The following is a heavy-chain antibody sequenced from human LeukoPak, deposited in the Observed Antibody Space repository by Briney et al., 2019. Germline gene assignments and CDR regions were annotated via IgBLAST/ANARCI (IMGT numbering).Heavy chain of an antibody. CDR1: GFTFSDYY. Sequence: GGSLRLSCAASGFTFSDYYMSWIRQAPGKGLEWVSYISSSGSTIYYADSVKGRFTISRDNAKNSLYLQMNSLRAEDTAVYYCARAAVWYSGYDLTPYYYYYMDVWGKGTTVTVSS. J-gene: IGHJ6*03. D-gene: IGHD5-12*01. V-gene: IGHV3-11*04. CDR2: ISSSGSTI. CDR3: ARAAVWYSGYDLTPYYYYYMDV.